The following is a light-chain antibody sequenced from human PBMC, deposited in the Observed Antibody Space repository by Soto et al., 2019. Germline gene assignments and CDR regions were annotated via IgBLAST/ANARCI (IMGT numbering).Light chain of an antibody. CDR1: QSVSSN. J-gene: IGKJ4*01. Sequence: EIVLTQSPGTLSLSPGERGTRCCMASQSVSSNLAWYQQKPGQAPRLLIYGASNRATGIPDRFSGSGSGTDFTLTISRLEPEDFAMYYCQQFGTSRLTFGGGTKVDIK. V-gene: IGKV3-20*01. CDR3: QQFGTSRLT. CDR2: GAS.